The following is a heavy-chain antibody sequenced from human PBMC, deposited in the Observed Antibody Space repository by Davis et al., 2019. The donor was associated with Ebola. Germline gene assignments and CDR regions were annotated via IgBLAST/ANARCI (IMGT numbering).Heavy chain of an antibody. CDR1: GFTFSSYA. J-gene: IGHJ4*02. V-gene: IGHV3-30*14. CDR2: ISYDGSNK. CDR3: ARGNDFWSGLFDY. Sequence: PGGSLRLSCAASGFTFSSYAMHWVRQAPGKGLEWVAVISYDGSNKYYADSVKGRFTISRDNSKNTLYLQMNSLRAEDTAVYYCARGNDFWSGLFDYWGQGTLVTVSS. D-gene: IGHD3-3*01.